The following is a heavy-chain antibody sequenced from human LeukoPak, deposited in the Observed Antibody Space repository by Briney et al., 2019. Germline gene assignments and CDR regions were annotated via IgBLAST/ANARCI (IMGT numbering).Heavy chain of an antibody. CDR3: AKDGSGNYRPDY. Sequence: GGSLRLSCAASGFTFSSYAMSRVRQAPGKGVEWVSTISSSGGGPYYAVSVKGRFTISRDNSKNTLYLQMNSLRAEDSAVYYCAKDGSGNYRPDYWGQGTLVTVSS. V-gene: IGHV3-23*01. CDR1: GFTFSSYA. CDR2: ISSSGGGP. J-gene: IGHJ4*02. D-gene: IGHD1-26*01.